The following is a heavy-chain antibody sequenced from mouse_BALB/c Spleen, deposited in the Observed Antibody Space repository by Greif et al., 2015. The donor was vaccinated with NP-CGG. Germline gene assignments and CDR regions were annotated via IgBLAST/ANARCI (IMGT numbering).Heavy chain of an antibody. J-gene: IGHJ4*01. CDR2: ISTYXGNT. V-gene: IGHV1-67*01. CDR1: GYTFTDYA. CDR3: ARGKNYYAMDY. Sequence: QVQLQQPGPELVRPGVSVKISCKGSGYTFTDYAMHWVKQSHAKSLEWIGVISTYXGNTNYNQKFKGKATMAVDKSSSTAYMELARLTSEDSAIYYCARGKNYYAMDYWGQGTSVTVSS.